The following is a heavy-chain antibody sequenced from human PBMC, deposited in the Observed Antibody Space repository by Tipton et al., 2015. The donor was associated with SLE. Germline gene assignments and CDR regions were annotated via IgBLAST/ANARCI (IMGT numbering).Heavy chain of an antibody. CDR3: ARRIGGYYGMDV. V-gene: IGHV3-30*03. Sequence: SLRLSCAASGFTFSSYSMSWVRQAPGKGLEWVAVISYDGSNKYYANSVKGRFTISRDNSKNTLYLQMNSLRAEDTAVYYCARRIGGYYGMDVWGQGTTVIVSS. CDR1: GFTFSSYS. J-gene: IGHJ6*02. CDR2: ISYDGSNK. D-gene: IGHD3-16*01.